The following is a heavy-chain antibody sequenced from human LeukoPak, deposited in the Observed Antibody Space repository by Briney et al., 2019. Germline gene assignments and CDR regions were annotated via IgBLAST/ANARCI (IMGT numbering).Heavy chain of an antibody. V-gene: IGHV3-23*01. CDR3: AKFEGEGSFDY. CDR2: ISGSGGST. D-gene: IGHD3-9*01. J-gene: IGHJ4*02. CDR1: GFTFSSYV. Sequence: GGSLRLSCAASGFTFSSYVMSWVRQGPGKGLEWVSGISGSGGSTYYADSVKGRFTISRDNSKNTLYVQMNSLRDEYTAVYYCAKFEGEGSFDYWGQGTLVTVSS.